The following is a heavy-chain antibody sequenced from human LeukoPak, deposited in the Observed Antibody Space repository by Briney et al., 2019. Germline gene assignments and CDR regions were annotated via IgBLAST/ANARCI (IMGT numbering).Heavy chain of an antibody. CDR1: GYTFTGYY. V-gene: IGHV1-69*02. Sequence: GASVKVSCKASGYTFTGYYMHWVRQAPGQGLEWMGRIIPILGIANYAQRFQGRVTITADKSTSTAYMELSSLRSEDTAVYYCARTEATIMRFDYWGQGTLVTVSS. D-gene: IGHD5-24*01. J-gene: IGHJ4*02. CDR2: IIPILGIA. CDR3: ARTEATIMRFDY.